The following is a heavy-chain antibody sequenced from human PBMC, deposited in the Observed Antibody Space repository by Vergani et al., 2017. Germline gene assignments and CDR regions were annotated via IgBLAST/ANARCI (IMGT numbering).Heavy chain of an antibody. CDR3: ARGFFRCSSTSCHLLGFDY. Sequence: QVQLQQWGAGLLKPSETLSLTCAVYGRSFSGYYLSWIRQPPGKGLEWIGEINHSGSTNYNPSLKSRVTISVDTSKNQFSLKLSSVTAADTAVYYCARGFFRCSSTSCHLLGFDYWGQGTLVTVSS. CDR2: INHSGST. D-gene: IGHD2-2*01. CDR1: GRSFSGYY. J-gene: IGHJ4*02. V-gene: IGHV4-34*01.